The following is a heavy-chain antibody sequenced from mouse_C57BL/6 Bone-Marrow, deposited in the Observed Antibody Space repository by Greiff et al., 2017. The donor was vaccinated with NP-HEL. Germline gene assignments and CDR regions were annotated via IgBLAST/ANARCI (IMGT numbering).Heavy chain of an antibody. Sequence: DVQLQESGGGLVQPGGSLKLSCAASGIDFSRYWMSWVRRAPGKGLEWIGEINPDSSTINYAPSLKDKFIISRDNAKNTLYLQMSKVRSEDTALYYCASPYYGSSYGYFDVWGTGTTVTVSS. V-gene: IGHV4-1*01. CDR3: ASPYYGSSYGYFDV. J-gene: IGHJ1*03. D-gene: IGHD1-1*01. CDR1: GIDFSRYW. CDR2: INPDSSTI.